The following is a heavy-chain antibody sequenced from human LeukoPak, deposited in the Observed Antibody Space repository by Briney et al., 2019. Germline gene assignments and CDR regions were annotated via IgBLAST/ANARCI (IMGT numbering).Heavy chain of an antibody. CDR3: ARGKGYCSSTSCYGYYYYGMDV. V-gene: IGHV3-30*04. J-gene: IGHJ6*04. Sequence: GGSLRLSCAASGFTFSSYAMHWVRQAPGKGLEWVVGISYDGSNKYYADSVKGRFTISRDNSKNTLYLQMNSLRAEDTAMYYCARGKGYCSSTSCYGYYYYGMDVWGKGTTVTVSS. CDR1: GFTFSSYA. CDR2: ISYDGSNK. D-gene: IGHD2-2*01.